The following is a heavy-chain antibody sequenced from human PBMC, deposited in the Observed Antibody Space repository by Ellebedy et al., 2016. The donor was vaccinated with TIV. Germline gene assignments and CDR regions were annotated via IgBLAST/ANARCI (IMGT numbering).Heavy chain of an antibody. D-gene: IGHD3-10*01. Sequence: MPSETLSLTCTVSGGSIGSYYWSWIRQPPGKGLEWIGYIYYSGSTNYNPSLKSRVTISVDTSKNQFSLKLSSVTAADTAVYYCARVVRGYFDYWGQGTLVTVSS. V-gene: IGHV4-59*01. CDR1: GGSIGSYY. CDR2: IYYSGST. J-gene: IGHJ4*02. CDR3: ARVVRGYFDY.